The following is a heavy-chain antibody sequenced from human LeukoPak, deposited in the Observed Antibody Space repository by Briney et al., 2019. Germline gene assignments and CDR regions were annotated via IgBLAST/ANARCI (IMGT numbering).Heavy chain of an antibody. D-gene: IGHD4-17*01. CDR3: ARLGYGDYEVDY. Sequence: SETLSLTCTVSGGSISSYYWSWIRQPPGKGLEWIGYIYYSGSTNYNPSLKSRVTISVDTSKNQFSLKLSSVTAADTAVYYCARLGYGDYEVDYWGQGTLVTVSS. CDR1: GGSISSYY. V-gene: IGHV4-59*08. CDR2: IYYSGST. J-gene: IGHJ4*02.